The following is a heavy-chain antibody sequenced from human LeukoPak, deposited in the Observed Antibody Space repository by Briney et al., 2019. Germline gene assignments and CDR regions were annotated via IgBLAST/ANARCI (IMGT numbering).Heavy chain of an antibody. J-gene: IGHJ6*02. V-gene: IGHV1-2*02. CDR2: INPNSGVT. CDR1: GYTFTGYY. D-gene: IGHD1-26*01. Sequence: ASVKVSCKASGYTFTGYYLHWVRQAPGQGLEWMGWINPNSGVTNSAQKFQDRVTMTRDTSTSTAYMELRSLRSDDTAVYYCARGPYSGSYYHYYYGMDVWRQGTTVTVSS. CDR3: ARGPYSGSYYHYYYGMDV.